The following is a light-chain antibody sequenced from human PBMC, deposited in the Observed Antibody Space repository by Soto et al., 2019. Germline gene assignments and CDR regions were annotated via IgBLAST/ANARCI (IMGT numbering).Light chain of an antibody. CDR3: QSYDSSLSGWV. CDR1: SSNIGAGYD. CDR2: GNS. J-gene: IGLJ3*02. Sequence: QPVLTQPPSVSGAPGQRVTISCTGSSSNIGAGYDVHWYQQLPGTAPKLLIYGNSNRPSGVPDRFSGSKSGNSASLAITGLQAEDEADYYYQSYDSSLSGWVFGGGTKLTVL. V-gene: IGLV1-40*01.